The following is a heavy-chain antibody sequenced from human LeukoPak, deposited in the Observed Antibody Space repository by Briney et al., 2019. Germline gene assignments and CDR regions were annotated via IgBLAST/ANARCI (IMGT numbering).Heavy chain of an antibody. CDR3: ARAPVSGYYFDY. CDR1: GGSISSYY. D-gene: IGHD3-22*01. CDR2: IYYSGST. V-gene: IGHV4-59*08. Sequence: SETLSLTCTVSGGSISSYYWSRIRQPPGKGLEWIGYIYYSGSTNYNPSLKSRVTISVDTSKNQFSLKLSSVTAADTAVYYCARAPVSGYYFDYWGQGTLVTVSS. J-gene: IGHJ4*02.